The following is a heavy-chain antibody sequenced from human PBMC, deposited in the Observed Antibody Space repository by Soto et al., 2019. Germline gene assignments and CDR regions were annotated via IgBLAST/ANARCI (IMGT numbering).Heavy chain of an antibody. V-gene: IGHV4-31*03. J-gene: IGHJ3*01. D-gene: IGHD3-9*01. Sequence: PSETLSLTCTVSGASISSSGYFWSWIRQHPGKGLEFIGYIYYSGSTDYNPSLKSRVSMSVDTSKNQFSLNLRSLTAADTAVYYCAGDRGFSDILNRAFDVWAQGTMVTVSS. CDR3: AGDRGFSDILNRAFDV. CDR2: IYYSGST. CDR1: GASISSSGYF.